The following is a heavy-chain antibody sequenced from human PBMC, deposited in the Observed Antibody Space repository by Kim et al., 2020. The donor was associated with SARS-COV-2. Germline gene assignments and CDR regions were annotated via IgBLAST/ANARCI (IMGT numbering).Heavy chain of an antibody. D-gene: IGHD2-15*01. CDR3: ARGIVVVAATYYWYFDL. V-gene: IGHV4-4*02. J-gene: IGHJ2*01. Sequence: LQSRATISVDKSKNQFSLKLSAVTAADTAVYYCARGIVVVAATYYWYFDLWGRGTLVTVSS.